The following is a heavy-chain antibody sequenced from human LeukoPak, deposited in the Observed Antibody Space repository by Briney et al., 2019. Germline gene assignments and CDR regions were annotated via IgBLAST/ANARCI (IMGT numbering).Heavy chain of an antibody. D-gene: IGHD6-13*01. CDR1: GFTFSSYS. J-gene: IGHJ4*02. CDR2: ISSSSSYI. CDR3: ARGIRQQLVPGDY. Sequence: GGSLRLSCAASGFTFSSYSMNWVRQAPGKGLEWVSSISSSSSYIYYADSVKGRFTISRDNAKNSLYLQMNSLRAEDTAVYYCARGIRQQLVPGDYWGQGTLVTVSS. V-gene: IGHV3-21*01.